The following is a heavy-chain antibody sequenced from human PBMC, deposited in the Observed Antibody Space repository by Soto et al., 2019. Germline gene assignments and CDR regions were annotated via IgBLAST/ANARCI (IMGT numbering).Heavy chain of an antibody. D-gene: IGHD3-3*01. Sequence: PSETLSLTCTVSGGSISSSSYYWGWIRQPPGKGLEWIGSIYYSGSTYYNPSLKSRVTISVDTSKNQFSLKLSSVTAADTAVYYCARQGTPRKEGSEGRRRFHNWFDPWGQGTLVTVSS. CDR3: ARQGTPRKEGSEGRRRFHNWFDP. CDR1: GGSISSSSYY. J-gene: IGHJ5*02. CDR2: IYYSGST. V-gene: IGHV4-39*01.